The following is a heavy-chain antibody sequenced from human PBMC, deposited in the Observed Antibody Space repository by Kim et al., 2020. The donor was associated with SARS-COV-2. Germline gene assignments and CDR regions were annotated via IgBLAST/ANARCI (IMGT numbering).Heavy chain of an antibody. D-gene: IGHD2-21*02. V-gene: IGHV3-33*06. Sequence: GGSLRLSCAASGFTFSSYAMHWVRQAPGKGLEWVAVIWYDGSNKYYADSVKGRFTISRDNSKNTLYLQMNSLRAEDTAVYYCAKSGKGTVVTPLFYYYYYGMDVWGQGTTVTVSS. CDR1: GFTFSSYA. J-gene: IGHJ6*02. CDR3: AKSGKGTVVTPLFYYYYYGMDV. CDR2: IWYDGSNK.